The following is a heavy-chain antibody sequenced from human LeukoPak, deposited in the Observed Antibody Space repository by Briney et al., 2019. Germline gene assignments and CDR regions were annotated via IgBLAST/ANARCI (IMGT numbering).Heavy chain of an antibody. CDR3: AKDLPSNIIAASYYFDY. CDR2: IMGTSGRT. J-gene: IGHJ4*02. D-gene: IGHD6-6*01. V-gene: IGHV3-23*01. Sequence: GGSLRLSCAGSGFTFNNYAMSWVRQAPGKGLDWVSGIMGTSGRTYYADSVKGRFTISRDNSKNTLFLQMNSLRAEDTAVYYCAKDLPSNIIAASYYFDYWGQGTLVTVSS. CDR1: GFTFNNYA.